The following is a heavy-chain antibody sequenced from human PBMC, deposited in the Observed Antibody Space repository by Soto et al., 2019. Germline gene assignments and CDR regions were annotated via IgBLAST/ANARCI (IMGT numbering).Heavy chain of an antibody. D-gene: IGHD3-16*01. Sequence: QAPGQGLEWMGWINPTSGGTKYAEKFKDRVTLTRDTSITTASMEMTSLRSDDAAIYYCARTAMISGYYYAMDVWGQGTTVTVS. J-gene: IGHJ6*02. V-gene: IGHV1-2*02. CDR3: ARTAMISGYYYAMDV. CDR2: INPTSGGT.